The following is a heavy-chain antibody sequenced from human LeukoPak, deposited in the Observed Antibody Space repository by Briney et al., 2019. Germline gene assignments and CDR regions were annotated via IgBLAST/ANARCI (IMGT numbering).Heavy chain of an antibody. J-gene: IGHJ6*02. D-gene: IGHD6-13*01. CDR3: ARGGAAAGTWQEGNYYYYGMDV. CDR2: ISSSGSTI. CDR1: GFTFSDYY. V-gene: IGHV3-11*01. Sequence: GGSLRLSCAASGFTFSDYYMSWIRQAPGKGLEWVSYISSSGSTIYYADSVKGRFTISRDNAKNSLYLQMNSLRAEDTAVYYCARGGAAAGTWQEGNYYYYGMDVWGQGTTVTVSS.